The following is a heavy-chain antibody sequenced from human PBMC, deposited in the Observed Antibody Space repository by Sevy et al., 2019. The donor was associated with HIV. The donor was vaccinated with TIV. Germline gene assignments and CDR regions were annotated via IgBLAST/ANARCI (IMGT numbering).Heavy chain of an antibody. D-gene: IGHD1-7*01. CDR3: GRDDGNYYFHY. CDR2: IKQDAGQK. Sequence: GGSLRLSCAASGFTFSKYWMGWVRQAPGKGLEWVANIKQDAGQKYYVDSVKGRFTISRDNAKNSLYLQMNSLRAEDTVVYFCGRDDGNYYFHYWGQGTLVTVSS. V-gene: IGHV3-7*01. J-gene: IGHJ4*02. CDR1: GFTFSKYW.